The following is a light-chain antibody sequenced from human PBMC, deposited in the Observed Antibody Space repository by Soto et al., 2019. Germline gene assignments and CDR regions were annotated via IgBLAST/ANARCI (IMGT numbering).Light chain of an antibody. J-gene: IGKJ2*01. CDR2: KAS. V-gene: IGKV1-5*03. CDR1: QSISSW. Sequence: DIQMTQSPSTLSASVGDRVTITCRASQSISSWLAWYQQKPGKAPKFLTYKASSLDSGVPSRFSCRGSGAEFTRNISSLQPDDFAADYCQQYHDSSPTFGQGTKLEIK. CDR3: QQYHDSSPT.